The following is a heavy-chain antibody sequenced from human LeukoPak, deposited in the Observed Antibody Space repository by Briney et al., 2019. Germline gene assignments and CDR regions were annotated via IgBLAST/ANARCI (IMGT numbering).Heavy chain of an antibody. Sequence: QPGGSLRLSCAASGFTFSSYEMNWVPQAPGKGLKGVAYTGSSGSTIYSADSVKGRFTISRANAKNSLYLQMNSLRAEDTAVYYCARGMYYYDSSGYAFDIWGQGTMVTVSS. J-gene: IGHJ3*02. V-gene: IGHV3-48*03. D-gene: IGHD3-22*01. CDR3: ARGMYYYDSSGYAFDI. CDR2: TGSSGSTI. CDR1: GFTFSSYE.